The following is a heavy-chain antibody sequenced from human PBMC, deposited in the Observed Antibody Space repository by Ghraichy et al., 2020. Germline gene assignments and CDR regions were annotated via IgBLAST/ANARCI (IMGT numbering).Heavy chain of an antibody. CDR2: ISSSSTYI. CDR3: ARLSTNEGGITRWFDP. D-gene: IGHD1-20*01. V-gene: IGHV3-21*01. CDR1: GFTFSSYA. Sequence: GGSLRLSCAASGFTFSSYAMIWVRQAPGKGLEWVSSISSSSTYIYYADSVKGRFTVSRDDSRTSLFLQMSSLRVEDTAVYYCARLSTNEGGITRWFDPWREGAVVTVSS. J-gene: IGHJ5*02.